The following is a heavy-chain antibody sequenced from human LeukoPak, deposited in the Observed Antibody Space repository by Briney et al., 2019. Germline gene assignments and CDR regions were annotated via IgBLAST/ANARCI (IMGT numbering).Heavy chain of an antibody. D-gene: IGHD2-2*01. J-gene: IGHJ3*02. CDR1: TFTFSSYG. CDR3: AKDRTSAWTLDAFDI. Sequence: GGSLRLSCAASTFTFSSYGMQWVRQAPGKGLEWVAGIWHDGSTKYYADSVKGRFTISRDNSKNTLYLQMNSLKVEETAVYYCAKDRTSAWTLDAFDIWGQGTMVTVSS. V-gene: IGHV3-33*06. CDR2: IWHDGSTK.